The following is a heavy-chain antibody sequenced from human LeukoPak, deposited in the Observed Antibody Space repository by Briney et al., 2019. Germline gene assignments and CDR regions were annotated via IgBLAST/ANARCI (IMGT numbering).Heavy chain of an antibody. CDR1: GFTFSSYG. Sequence: GGSLRLSCAASGFTFSSYGMHWVRQAPGNGLEWVAVIWYDGSNKYYADSVKGRFTISRDNSKNTLYLQMNSLRAEDTAVYYCARGPTGYNWFDPWGQGTLVTVSS. J-gene: IGHJ5*02. CDR2: IWYDGSNK. D-gene: IGHD4-17*01. CDR3: ARGPTGYNWFDP. V-gene: IGHV3-33*01.